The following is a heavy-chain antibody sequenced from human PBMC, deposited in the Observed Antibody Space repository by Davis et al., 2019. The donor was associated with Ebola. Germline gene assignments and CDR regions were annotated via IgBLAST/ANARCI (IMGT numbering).Heavy chain of an antibody. CDR3: ARDLDIVVVPAAMGGMDV. J-gene: IGHJ6*02. Sequence: ASVKVSCKASGYTFTSYGISWVRQAPGQGLEWMGWISAYNGNTNYAQKLQGRVTMTTDTSTSTAYMELRSLRSDDTAVYYCARDLDIVVVPAAMGGMDVWGQGTTVTVSS. V-gene: IGHV1-18*01. CDR1: GYTFTSYG. D-gene: IGHD2-2*01. CDR2: ISAYNGNT.